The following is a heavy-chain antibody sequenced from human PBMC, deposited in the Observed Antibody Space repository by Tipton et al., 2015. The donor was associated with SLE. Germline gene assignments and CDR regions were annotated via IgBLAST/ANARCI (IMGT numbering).Heavy chain of an antibody. J-gene: IGHJ6*02. CDR3: ARDDRGSTWKRHYCGMDV. CDR1: EFTFSTYE. Sequence: SLRLSCAASEFTFSTYEMNWVRQAPGKGLEWVSYISSSGSTIYYADSVKGRFTISRDNAKKSLYLQMNSLRAEDTAVYFCARDDRGSTWKRHYCGMDVWGQGP. D-gene: IGHD6-13*01. CDR2: ISSSGSTI. V-gene: IGHV3-48*03.